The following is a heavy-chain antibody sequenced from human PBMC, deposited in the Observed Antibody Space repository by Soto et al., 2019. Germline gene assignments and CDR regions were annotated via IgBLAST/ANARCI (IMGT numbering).Heavy chain of an antibody. Sequence: ASVKVSCKASGYTFTSYYMHWVRQAPGQGLEWMGMINPSGGSTSYAQKFQGRVTMTRDTSTSTVYMELSSLRSEDTAVYYCAREQTETRGWLEIYYYYGMDVWGQGTTVTVSS. CDR2: INPSGGST. D-gene: IGHD2-15*01. V-gene: IGHV1-46*01. CDR1: GYTFTSYY. J-gene: IGHJ6*02. CDR3: AREQTETRGWLEIYYYYGMDV.